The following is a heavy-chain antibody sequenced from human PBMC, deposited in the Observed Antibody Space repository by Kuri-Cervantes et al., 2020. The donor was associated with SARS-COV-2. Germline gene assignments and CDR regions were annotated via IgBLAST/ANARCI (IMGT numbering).Heavy chain of an antibody. J-gene: IGHJ4*02. V-gene: IGHV3-11*04. D-gene: IGHD7-27*01. CDR2: IGPSGTTK. CDR3: ARDLRLGKSLDY. CDR1: GFIFSDYY. Sequence: GESLKISCTASGFIFSDYYMTWIRQAPGKGLEWVSNIGPSGTTKYYAGSVKGRFTISRDNAKNSLYLQMSSLGAEDTAVYYCARDLRLGKSLDYWGQGTLVTVSS.